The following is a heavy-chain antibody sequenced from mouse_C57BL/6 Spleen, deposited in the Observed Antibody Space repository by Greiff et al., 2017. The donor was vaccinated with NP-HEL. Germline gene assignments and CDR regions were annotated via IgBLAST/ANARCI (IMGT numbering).Heavy chain of an antibody. V-gene: IGHV1-19*01. D-gene: IGHD2-3*01. J-gene: IGHJ4*01. Sequence: EVQLQQSGPVLVKPGASVKMSCKASGYTFTDYYMNWVKQSHGKSLEWIGVINPYNGGTSYNQKFKGKATLTVDKSSSTAYMELNSLTSEDSAVYYGARGDGYYYAMDYWGQGTSVTVSS. CDR3: ARGDGYYYAMDY. CDR2: INPYNGGT. CDR1: GYTFTDYY.